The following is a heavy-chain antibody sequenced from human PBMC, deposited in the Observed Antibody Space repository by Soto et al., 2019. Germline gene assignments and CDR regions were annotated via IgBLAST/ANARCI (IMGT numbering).Heavy chain of an antibody. CDR2: ISAYNGNT. J-gene: IGHJ4*02. V-gene: IGHV1-18*01. Sequence: GASVKVSCKASGYTFTSYAISWVRQAPGQGLEWMGWISAYNGNTKYAQKLQGKVTLTTDTSTSTAYMELRSPRSDDAAVYYCARDTAMALPDAWGQGTLVTVSS. CDR3: ARDTAMALPDA. CDR1: GYTFTSYA. D-gene: IGHD5-18*01.